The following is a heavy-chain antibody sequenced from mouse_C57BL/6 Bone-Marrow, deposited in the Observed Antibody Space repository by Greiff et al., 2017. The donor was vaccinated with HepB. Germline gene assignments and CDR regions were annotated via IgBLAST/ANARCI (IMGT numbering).Heavy chain of an antibody. J-gene: IGHJ3*01. Sequence: EVQLVESEGGLVQPGSSMKLSCTASGFTFSDYYMAWVRQVPEKGLEWVANINYDGSSTYYLDSLKSRFIISRDNAKNILYLQMSSLKSEDTATYYCARADYYGSSYVGWFAYWGQGTLVTVSA. D-gene: IGHD1-1*01. CDR1: GFTFSDYY. CDR3: ARADYYGSSYVGWFAY. CDR2: INYDGSST. V-gene: IGHV5-16*01.